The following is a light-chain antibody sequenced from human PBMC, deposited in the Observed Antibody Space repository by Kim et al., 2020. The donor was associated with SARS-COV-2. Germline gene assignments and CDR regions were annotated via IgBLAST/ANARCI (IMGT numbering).Light chain of an antibody. V-gene: IGLV3-1*01. Sequence: PVQAACSTGSGYKCGDRYVSGHRRNPGQAPVVVIYQDNQRPSGVPERFSGSDAGNTATLTSSGTQAMDEADYYCQAWDSSTHNYVFGAGTKVTVL. CDR2: QDN. CDR3: QAWDSSTHNYV. CDR1: KCGDRY. J-gene: IGLJ1*01.